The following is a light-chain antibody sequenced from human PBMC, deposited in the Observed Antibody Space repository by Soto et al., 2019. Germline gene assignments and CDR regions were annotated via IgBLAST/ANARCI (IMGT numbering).Light chain of an antibody. J-gene: IGKJ1*01. CDR1: QSINSW. CDR3: QQYDTTFPT. Sequence: DIQMTQSPSTLSASIGDRVTITCRASQSINSWLAWFQQKPGKAPKLLIYKASSLEGGVPSRFSSSGSGTEFTLTISSLQPDDFATYYCQQYDTTFPTFGQGTKVEIK. V-gene: IGKV1-5*03. CDR2: KAS.